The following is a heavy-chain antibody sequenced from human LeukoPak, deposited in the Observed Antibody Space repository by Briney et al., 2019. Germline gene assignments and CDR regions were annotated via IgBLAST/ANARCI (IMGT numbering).Heavy chain of an antibody. CDR3: ARQSSVYSSSWYGAFMDY. J-gene: IGHJ4*02. D-gene: IGHD6-13*01. CDR2: IYYSGST. V-gene: IGHV4-59*08. Sequence: PSETLSLTCTVSGGSISSYYWSWIRQPPGKGLEWIGYIYYSGSTNYNPSLKSRVTISVDTSKNQFSLKLSSVTAADTAVYYCARQSSVYSSSWYGAFMDYWGQGTLVTVSS. CDR1: GGSISSYY.